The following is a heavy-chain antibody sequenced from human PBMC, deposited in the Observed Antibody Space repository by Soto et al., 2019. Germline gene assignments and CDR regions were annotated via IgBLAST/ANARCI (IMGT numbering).Heavy chain of an antibody. CDR3: VRHSPGDY. J-gene: IGHJ4*02. CDR1: GFTFSNYW. V-gene: IGHV3-74*01. D-gene: IGHD1-26*01. Sequence: EVQLVESGGGLVQPGGSLRLSCAGSGFTFSNYWMHRIRQAPGKGREWVSRIDHDGPTDYADSVRGRFTISRDNAAHTLYLQMNCLLPAGTAVYYCVRHSPGDYWGQGTLVTVSS. CDR2: IDHDGPT.